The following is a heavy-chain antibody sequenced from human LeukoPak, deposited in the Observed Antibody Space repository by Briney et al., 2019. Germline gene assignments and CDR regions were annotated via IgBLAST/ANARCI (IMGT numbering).Heavy chain of an antibody. CDR3: AKDLPELLWFGELIGWLDP. D-gene: IGHD3-10*01. CDR2: ISGSGGST. CDR1: GFTFSSYA. J-gene: IGHJ5*02. Sequence: GGSLRLSCAASGFTFSSYAMSWVRQAPGKGLEWVSAISGSGGSTYYADSVKGRFTISRDNSKNTLYLQMNSLRAEDTAVYYCAKDLPELLWFGELIGWLDPWGQGTLVTVSS. V-gene: IGHV3-23*01.